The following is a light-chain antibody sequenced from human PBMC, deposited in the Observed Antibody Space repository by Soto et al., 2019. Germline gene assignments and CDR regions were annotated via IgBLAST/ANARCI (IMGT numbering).Light chain of an antibody. CDR3: AAWDDSLNGAV. Sequence: QSVLTQPPSASGTPGQRVTISCSGSSSNIGSNTVNWFRQLPGTAPKLLIYSNNQRSSGVPDRFSGSKSGTSASLAISGLQSEDEADYYCAAWDDSLNGAVFGGGTQLTVL. V-gene: IGLV1-44*01. CDR1: SSNIGSNT. CDR2: SNN. J-gene: IGLJ7*01.